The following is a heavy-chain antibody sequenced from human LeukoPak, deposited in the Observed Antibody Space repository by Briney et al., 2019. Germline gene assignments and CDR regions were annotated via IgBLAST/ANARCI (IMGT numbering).Heavy chain of an antibody. Sequence: ASVKVPCKASGYSFTSHYMHWVRQAPGQGREWLGLINPSGSSTLYAQKFQGRVTMTRDMSTTTDYMELSSLRSEDTAVYYCARDNSVGDVAWWFDPWGQGTLVTVSS. CDR2: INPSGSST. D-gene: IGHD1-26*01. CDR3: ARDNSVGDVAWWFDP. CDR1: GYSFTSHY. J-gene: IGHJ5*02. V-gene: IGHV1-46*01.